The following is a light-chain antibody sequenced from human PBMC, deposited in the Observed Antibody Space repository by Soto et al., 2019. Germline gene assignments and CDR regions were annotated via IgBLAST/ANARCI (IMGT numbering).Light chain of an antibody. CDR3: CSSAPESTYV. CDR1: GSNIGSNT. CDR2: SNS. V-gene: IGLV1-44*01. Sequence: QSVLTQPPSASGTPGQRVSISCSGSGSNIGSNTVNWYQHLPGTAPKALIYSNSQRPSGVPDRFSGSKSGTSASLAISGLQSEDEAEYFCCSSAPESTYVFGTGTKVTVL. J-gene: IGLJ1*01.